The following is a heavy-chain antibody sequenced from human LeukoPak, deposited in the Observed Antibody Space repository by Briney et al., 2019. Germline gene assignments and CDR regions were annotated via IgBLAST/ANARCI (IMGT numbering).Heavy chain of an antibody. D-gene: IGHD3-16*01. J-gene: IGHJ5*02. CDR3: ASVATFGGVINWFDP. V-gene: IGHV3-11*04. Sequence: PGGSLRLSCAASGFTFSDYYMSWIRQAPGKGLEWVSYISSSGSTIYYADSVKGRFTISRDNAKNSLYLQMNSLRAEDTAVYYCASVATFGGVINWFDPWGQGTLVTVSS. CDR2: ISSSGSTI. CDR1: GFTFSDYY.